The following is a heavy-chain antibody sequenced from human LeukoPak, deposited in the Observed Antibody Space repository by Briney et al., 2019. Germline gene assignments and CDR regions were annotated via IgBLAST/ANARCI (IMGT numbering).Heavy chain of an antibody. D-gene: IGHD1-14*01. CDR1: GFTFSAYG. CDR2: ISYDGINK. Sequence: PGGSLRLSCAVSGFTFSAYGMHWVRQAPGKGLEWVAIISYDGINKYYPDSVKGRFTISRDNSKNTLYPQMNSLRAEDTAVYYCAKDTRDDHHSDYWGQGTLVTVSS. J-gene: IGHJ4*02. CDR3: AKDTRDDHHSDY. V-gene: IGHV3-30*18.